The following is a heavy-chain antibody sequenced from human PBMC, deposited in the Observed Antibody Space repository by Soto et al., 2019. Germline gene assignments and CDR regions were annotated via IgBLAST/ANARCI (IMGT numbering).Heavy chain of an antibody. CDR1: GGSISSGGYY. V-gene: IGHV4-31*03. CDR3: ARGLRDGYTRGTFDY. J-gene: IGHJ4*02. D-gene: IGHD5-12*01. CDR2: IYYSGST. Sequence: PSETLSLTCTVSGGSISSGGYYWSWIRQHPGKGLEWIGYIYYSGSTYYNPSLKSRVTISVDTSKNQFSLKLSSVTAADTAVYYCARGLRDGYTRGTFDYWGQGTLVTVSS.